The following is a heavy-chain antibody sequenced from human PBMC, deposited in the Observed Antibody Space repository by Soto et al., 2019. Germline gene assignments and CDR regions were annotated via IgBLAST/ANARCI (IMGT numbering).Heavy chain of an antibody. V-gene: IGHV4-59*08. CDR2: IFYSGST. CDR3: ARRGTFGILTGYYPPFDY. Sequence: SETLSLTCTVSGGSISNYYWSWIRQPPGRGLEWIGHIFYSGSTNYNPALMSRVTISVDTSMSQFSLRLSSVTAADTAVYYCARRGTFGILTGYYPPFDYWGQGTLVTVSS. CDR1: GGSISNYY. J-gene: IGHJ4*02. D-gene: IGHD3-9*01.